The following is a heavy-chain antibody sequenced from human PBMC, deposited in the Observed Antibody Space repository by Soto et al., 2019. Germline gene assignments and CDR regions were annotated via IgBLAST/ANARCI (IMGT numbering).Heavy chain of an antibody. Sequence: QVQLVESGGGVVQPGRSLRLSCAASGFTFSSYGMHWVRQAPGKGLEWVAVISYDGSNKYYTDSVKGRFTISRDNSKNTLYLQINSLRAEDTAVYYCAKDRQWLVRWFDYWGQGTLVTVSS. D-gene: IGHD6-19*01. V-gene: IGHV3-30*18. CDR1: GFTFSSYG. CDR3: AKDRQWLVRWFDY. CDR2: ISYDGSNK. J-gene: IGHJ4*02.